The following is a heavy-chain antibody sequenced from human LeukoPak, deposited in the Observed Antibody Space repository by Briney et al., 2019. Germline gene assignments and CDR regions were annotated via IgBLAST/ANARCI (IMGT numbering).Heavy chain of an antibody. CDR2: ISWNSGSI. CDR1: GFTFDDYA. CDR3: AKEILSRGYSYGLGGIDY. V-gene: IGHV3-9*01. Sequence: GGSLRLSCAASGFTFDDYAMHWVRQAPGKGLEWVSGISWNSGSIGYADSVKGRFTISRDNAKNSLYLQMNSLRAEDTALYYCAKEILSRGYSYGLGGIDYWGQGTLVTVSS. D-gene: IGHD5-18*01. J-gene: IGHJ4*02.